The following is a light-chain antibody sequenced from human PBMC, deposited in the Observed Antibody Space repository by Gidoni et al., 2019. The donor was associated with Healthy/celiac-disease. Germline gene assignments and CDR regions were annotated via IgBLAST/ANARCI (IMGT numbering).Light chain of an antibody. CDR3: QQYDNLPPFT. CDR1: QDIRNY. V-gene: IGKV1-33*01. Sequence: FQMTQSPSSLSASVGDRVSITCQASQDIRNYLNWYQQKPGKAPKLLIYDAANLETGVPSRFSGSGSGTDFTFTISSLQPEDSATYYCQQYDNLPPFTFGPGTKVDIK. CDR2: DAA. J-gene: IGKJ3*01.